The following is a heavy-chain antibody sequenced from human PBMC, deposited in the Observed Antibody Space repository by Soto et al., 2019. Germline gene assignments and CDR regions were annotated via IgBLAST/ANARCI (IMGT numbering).Heavy chain of an antibody. V-gene: IGHV3-23*01. Sequence: PGGSLRLSCAASGFTFSSYAMSWVRQAPGKGLEWVSAISGSGGSTYYADSVKGRFTISRDNSKNTLYLQMNSLRAEDTAVYYCAKDSVAARPLSVNYYYYMDVWGKGTTVTVSS. D-gene: IGHD6-6*01. CDR2: ISGSGGST. J-gene: IGHJ6*03. CDR1: GFTFSSYA. CDR3: AKDSVAARPLSVNYYYYMDV.